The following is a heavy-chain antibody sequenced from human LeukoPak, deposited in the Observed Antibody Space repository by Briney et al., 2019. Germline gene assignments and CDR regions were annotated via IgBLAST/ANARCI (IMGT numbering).Heavy chain of an antibody. Sequence: SQTLSLTCTVSGASISSGDHYWNWIRQPAGKGLEWVGRVYTSGSTTYNPSLKSRVTISVDTSTNQFSLKLSSVTAADTAVYYCVTANQRSTYYFDYWGQGTLVTVSS. J-gene: IGHJ4*02. D-gene: IGHD1-20*01. V-gene: IGHV4-61*02. CDR2: VYTSGST. CDR3: VTANQRSTYYFDY. CDR1: GASISSGDHY.